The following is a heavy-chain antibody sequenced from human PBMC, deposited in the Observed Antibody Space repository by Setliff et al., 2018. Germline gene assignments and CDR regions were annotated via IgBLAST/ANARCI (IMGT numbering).Heavy chain of an antibody. J-gene: IGHJ4*02. CDR1: GGSFSGYY. V-gene: IGHV4-34*01. Sequence: SETLSLTCAVYGGSFSGYYWSWIRQPPGKGLEWIGEINHSGSTNYNPSLKSRVTISVDTSKNQFTLKVNSVTAADTAVYYCARSSPSGDSYGPLDYWGQGTLVTVSS. CDR2: INHSGST. D-gene: IGHD5-18*01. CDR3: ARSSPSGDSYGPLDY.